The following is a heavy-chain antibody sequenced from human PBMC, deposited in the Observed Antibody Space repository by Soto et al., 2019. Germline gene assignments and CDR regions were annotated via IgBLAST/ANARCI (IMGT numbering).Heavy chain of an antibody. CDR3: AREEVPHYYDSSGFHTTPN. V-gene: IGHV4-61*01. CDR2: IFYSENT. D-gene: IGHD3-22*01. J-gene: IGHJ4*02. CDR1: GDSVTSGSHY. Sequence: SETLSLTCTVSGDSVTSGSHYWSWIRQPPGKGLEYNGYIFYSENTSYHPSLKSRVTISVDTSKNQFSLKLSSVTAADTAVYYCAREEVPHYYDSSGFHTTPNWGQGTLVTVSS.